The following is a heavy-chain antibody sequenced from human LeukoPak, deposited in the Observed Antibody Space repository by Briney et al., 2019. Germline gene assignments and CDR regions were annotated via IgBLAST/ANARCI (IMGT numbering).Heavy chain of an antibody. CDR2: ISSSSSYI. CDR1: GFTFSSYS. Sequence: PGGSLRLSCAASGFTFSSYSMNWVRQAPGKGLEWVSSISSSSSYIYYADSVKGRFTISRDNAKNSLYLQMNSLGAEDTAVYYCASALQYQLLSPMDVWGQGTTVTVSS. V-gene: IGHV3-21*01. D-gene: IGHD2-2*01. J-gene: IGHJ6*02. CDR3: ASALQYQLLSPMDV.